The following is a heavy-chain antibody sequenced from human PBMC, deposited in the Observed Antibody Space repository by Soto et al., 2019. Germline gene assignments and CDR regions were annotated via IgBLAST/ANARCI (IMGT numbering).Heavy chain of an antibody. Sequence: GGSLRLSCAASGFTLSSYSIHWVRQAPGKGLDWVAVISYDGNTQFYGDSVKGRFIVSRDNSRNTLYLQLNNLQAEDTAAYYCAKVSRPSRISTPDFDYWGQGTLVTVSS. CDR1: GFTLSSYS. J-gene: IGHJ4*02. CDR3: AKVSRPSRISTPDFDY. CDR2: ISYDGNTQ. V-gene: IGHV3-30-3*01.